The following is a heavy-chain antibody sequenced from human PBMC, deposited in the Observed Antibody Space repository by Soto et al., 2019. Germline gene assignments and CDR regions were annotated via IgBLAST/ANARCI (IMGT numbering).Heavy chain of an antibody. J-gene: IGHJ4*02. V-gene: IGHV3-30-3*01. Sequence: GGLLRLSCAASGFTFSSYAMHWVRQAPGKGLEWVAVISYDGSNKYYADSVKGRFTISRDNSKNTLYLQMNSLRAEDTAVYYCARGGHPQWLVPYYFDYWGQGTLVTVSS. CDR3: ARGGHPQWLVPYYFDY. D-gene: IGHD6-19*01. CDR2: ISYDGSNK. CDR1: GFTFSSYA.